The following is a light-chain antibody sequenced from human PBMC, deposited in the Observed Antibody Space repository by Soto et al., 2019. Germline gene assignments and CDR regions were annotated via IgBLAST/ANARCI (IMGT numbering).Light chain of an antibody. CDR1: QGIANH. CDR3: HKYKSAPYT. CDR2: AAS. V-gene: IGKV1-27*01. J-gene: IGKJ3*01. Sequence: DIQMTQSPSSLSASVRDRVTITCRASQGIANHLAWYQQKPGKAPNLLIYAASTLQSGVPSRFSGSGFGTDFTLTISSLQPEDVATYYCHKYKSAPYTFGPGTKVDI.